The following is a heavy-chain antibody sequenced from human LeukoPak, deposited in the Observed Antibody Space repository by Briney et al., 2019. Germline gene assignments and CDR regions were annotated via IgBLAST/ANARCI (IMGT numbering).Heavy chain of an antibody. CDR2: ISNSGTT. CDR1: GGSIRSTSYF. V-gene: IGHV4-39*01. J-gene: IGHJ5*01. CDR3: ARHFDSVVATSEMFTPGWVDS. D-gene: IGHD3-10*02. Sequence: SETLSLTCTVPGGSIRSTSYFWGWIRQPPGKGLEWIGSISNSGTTYFNPSLKSRLTMSVVTSKNQFSLNLSSVTAADTAVYYCARHFDSVVATSEMFTPGWVDSWGQGTLVTVSS.